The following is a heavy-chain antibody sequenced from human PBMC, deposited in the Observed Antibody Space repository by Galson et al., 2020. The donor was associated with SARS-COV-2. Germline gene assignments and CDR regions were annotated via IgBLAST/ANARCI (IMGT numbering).Heavy chain of an antibody. J-gene: IGHJ3*02. V-gene: IGHV1-24*01. D-gene: IGHD3-10*01. CDR1: GYTLTALS. CDR3: AILGFGDAFEI. Sequence: ASVKVSCRVSGYTLTALSMHWVRQAPGKGLEWMGGFDPEDGETIYAQKFQGRVTMTEDTSTDTAYMELSSLRSEDTAVYYCAILGFGDAFEILGQGTMVTVSS. CDR2: FDPEDGET.